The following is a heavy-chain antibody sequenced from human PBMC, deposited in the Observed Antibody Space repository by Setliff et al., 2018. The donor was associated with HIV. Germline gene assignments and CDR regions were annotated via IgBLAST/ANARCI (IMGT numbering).Heavy chain of an antibody. D-gene: IGHD2-21*01. CDR1: GASISGGDYY. CDR2: IYYSTT. CDR3: ARYGGNSFWFDP. V-gene: IGHV4-30-4*08. Sequence: TSETLSLTCTVFGASISGGDYYWSWIRQPPGKGLEWIGYIYYSTTYYNPSLKSRVTISVDTSKNQFSLKLISVTAADTAVYYCARYGGNSFWFDPWGQGTLVTVSS. J-gene: IGHJ5*02.